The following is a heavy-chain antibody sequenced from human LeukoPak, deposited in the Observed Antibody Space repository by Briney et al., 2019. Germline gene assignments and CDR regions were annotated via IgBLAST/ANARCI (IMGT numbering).Heavy chain of an antibody. Sequence: GGSLRLSCAASGFSFSSYSMNWVRQAPGRGLEWVSYIGSGSRTIFYADSVKGRFTISRDNARNSLYLLMNSLRADDTAVYYCARESITGDRDFDYWGQGTLITVSS. CDR2: IGSGSRTI. D-gene: IGHD7-27*01. CDR1: GFSFSSYS. CDR3: ARESITGDRDFDY. V-gene: IGHV3-48*01. J-gene: IGHJ4*02.